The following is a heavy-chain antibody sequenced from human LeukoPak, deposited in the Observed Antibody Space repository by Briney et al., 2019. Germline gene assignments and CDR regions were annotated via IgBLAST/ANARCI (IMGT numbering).Heavy chain of an antibody. Sequence: PGGSLRLSCSASGFTFSSYALHWVRQAPGKGLESVSAISSNGGSTSYADSVKGRFTISRDNSKNTLYLQMNSLRAEDTAIYYCAKAMTGSTYYFDSWGQGTLVTVSS. CDR2: ISSNGGST. CDR1: GFTFSSYA. V-gene: IGHV3-64*04. D-gene: IGHD3-9*01. CDR3: AKAMTGSTYYFDS. J-gene: IGHJ4*02.